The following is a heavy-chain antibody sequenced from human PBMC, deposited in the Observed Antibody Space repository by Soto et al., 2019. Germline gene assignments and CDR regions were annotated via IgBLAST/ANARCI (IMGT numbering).Heavy chain of an antibody. V-gene: IGHV2-5*02. CDR3: AHIGDSSSWPALFDY. J-gene: IGHJ4*02. Sequence: GSGPTLVNPTQTLTLTCTFSGFSLTSSAVGVGWIRQPPGKALQWLALIYWDDLKLYSPSLKSRLTITKDTSKNQVVLTMTNMDPVDTATYYCAHIGDSSSWPALFDYWGQGTLVTVSS. D-gene: IGHD6-13*01. CDR2: IYWDDLK. CDR1: GFSLTSSAVG.